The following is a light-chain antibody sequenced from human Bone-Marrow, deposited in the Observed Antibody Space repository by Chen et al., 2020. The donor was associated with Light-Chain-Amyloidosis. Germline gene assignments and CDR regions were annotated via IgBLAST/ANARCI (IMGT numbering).Light chain of an antibody. Sequence: LTQPHSVSGSPGETPTISATGSGGASASNYVQWYQQRPGSAPTTVIFEDDQRPSGVPDRFFGSIDSSSNSAYLTISGLRSEDEGDYYCQAFDINNEWVFGGGTKVTVL. V-gene: IGLV6-57*02. CDR2: EDD. CDR1: GGASASNY. CDR3: QAFDINNEWV. J-gene: IGLJ3*02.